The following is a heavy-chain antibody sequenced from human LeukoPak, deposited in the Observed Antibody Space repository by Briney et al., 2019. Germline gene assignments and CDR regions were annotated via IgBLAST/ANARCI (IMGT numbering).Heavy chain of an antibody. CDR3: ARGMQDPMTTVVSLDY. Sequence: ASVKVCCKAFGYTFTSYGISWVRQAPGQGLEWMGWISAYNGNTNYAQKLQGRVTMTTDTSTSTAYMELRSLRSDDTAVYYCARGMQDPMTTVVSLDYWGQGTLVTVSS. CDR1: GYTFTSYG. CDR2: ISAYNGNT. J-gene: IGHJ4*02. D-gene: IGHD4-23*01. V-gene: IGHV1-18*01.